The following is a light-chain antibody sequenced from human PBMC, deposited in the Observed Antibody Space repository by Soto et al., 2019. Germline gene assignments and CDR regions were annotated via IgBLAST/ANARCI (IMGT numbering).Light chain of an antibody. CDR2: GAS. Sequence: EIVLTQSPGTLSFSPGERATLSCRASQSVSSSYLAWYQQKPGQAPRLLIYGASSRATGIPDGFSGSGSGTDFTLTISRLEPEDFAVYYCQQYGSSPYTFGQGTKLEIK. V-gene: IGKV3-20*01. CDR3: QQYGSSPYT. CDR1: QSVSSSY. J-gene: IGKJ2*01.